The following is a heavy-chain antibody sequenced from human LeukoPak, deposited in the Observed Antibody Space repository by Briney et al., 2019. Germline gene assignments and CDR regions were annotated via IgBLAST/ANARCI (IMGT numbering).Heavy chain of an antibody. D-gene: IGHD2-15*01. Sequence: SVKVSCKASGYTFTSYDINWVRQAPGQGLEWMGGIIPIFGTANYAQKFQGRVTITADESTSTAYMELSSLRSEDTAVYYCARSGDCSGGSCQYYFDYWGQGTLVTVSS. CDR1: GYTFTSYD. CDR3: ARSGDCSGGSCQYYFDY. J-gene: IGHJ4*02. CDR2: IIPIFGTA. V-gene: IGHV1-69*13.